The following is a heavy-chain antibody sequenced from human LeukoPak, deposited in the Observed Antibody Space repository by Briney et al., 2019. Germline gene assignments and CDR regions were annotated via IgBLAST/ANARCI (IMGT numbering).Heavy chain of an antibody. CDR1: GFTFTNYW. CDR3: LTGDDY. V-gene: IGHV3-74*01. Sequence: GGSLRLSCAASGFTFTNYWMHWVRQAPGKGLVWVSRIDPDGSRLDYADSVKGRFTIPRDNAKNTLYLQMNSLRAEDSAVYYCLTGDDYWGQGTLVTVSS. CDR2: IDPDGSRL. J-gene: IGHJ4*02. D-gene: IGHD7-27*01.